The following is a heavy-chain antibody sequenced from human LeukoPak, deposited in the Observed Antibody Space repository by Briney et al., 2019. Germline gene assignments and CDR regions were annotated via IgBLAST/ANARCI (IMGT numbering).Heavy chain of an antibody. Sequence: SETLSLTCTVSGGSISSYYWSWIRQPPGKGLEWIGYIYYSGSTNYNPSLKSRVTISVDTSKNQFSLKLSSVTAADTAAYYCAKRSYGSGSPDYCGQGTLVTVSS. D-gene: IGHD3-10*01. CDR2: IYYSGST. J-gene: IGHJ4*02. V-gene: IGHV4-59*01. CDR1: GGSISSYY. CDR3: AKRSYGSGSPDY.